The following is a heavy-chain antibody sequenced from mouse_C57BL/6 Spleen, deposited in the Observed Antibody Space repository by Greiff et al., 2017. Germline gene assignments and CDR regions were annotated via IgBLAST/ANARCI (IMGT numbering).Heavy chain of an antibody. CDR3: ARPTVVAYWYFDV. Sequence: QVQLQKPGAGLVKPGASLKMSCKPSGFTFPSYWITWVSQRPGQGFEWIGDIYPGSGGSNYNEKFKSKATLTVDTSSSTAYMQLSSLTSEDSAVYYCARPTVVAYWYFDVWGTGTTVTVSS. J-gene: IGHJ1*03. D-gene: IGHD1-1*01. V-gene: IGHV1-55*01. CDR1: GFTFPSYW. CDR2: IYPGSGGS.